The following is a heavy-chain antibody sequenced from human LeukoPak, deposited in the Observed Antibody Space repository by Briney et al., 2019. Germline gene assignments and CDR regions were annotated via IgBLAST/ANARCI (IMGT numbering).Heavy chain of an antibody. CDR1: GFTFSSYG. CDR2: ISYDGSNK. J-gene: IGHJ6*04. CDR3: AKEMGYCSSTSCPGMDV. D-gene: IGHD2-2*01. Sequence: GRSLRLSCAASGFTFSSYGMHWVRQAPGKGLEWVAVISYDGSNKYYAGSVKGRFTISRDNSKNTLYPQMNSLRAEDTAVYYCAKEMGYCSSTSCPGMDVWGKGTTVTVSS. V-gene: IGHV3-30*18.